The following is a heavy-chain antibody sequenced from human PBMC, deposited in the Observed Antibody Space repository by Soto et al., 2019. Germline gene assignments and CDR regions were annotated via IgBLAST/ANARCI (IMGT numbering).Heavy chain of an antibody. V-gene: IGHV3-21*01. CDR2: ISSSSSYI. Sequence: SLRLSCAASGFTFSSYSMNWVRQAPGKGLEWVSSISSSSSYIYYADSVKGRFTISRDNAKNSLYLQMNSLRAEDTAVYYCARDPSIVVVPAAIRGWFDPWGQGTLVTVSS. D-gene: IGHD2-2*02. CDR1: GFTFSSYS. CDR3: ARDPSIVVVPAAIRGWFDP. J-gene: IGHJ5*02.